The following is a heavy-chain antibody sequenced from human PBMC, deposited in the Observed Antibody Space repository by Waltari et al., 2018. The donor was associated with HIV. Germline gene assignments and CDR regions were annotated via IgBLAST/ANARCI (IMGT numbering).Heavy chain of an antibody. CDR3: ARDSGPYYYDSSGYASFDY. V-gene: IGHV3-21*01. CDR2: ISSSSSYI. CDR1: GFTFSRFR. J-gene: IGHJ4*02. D-gene: IGHD3-22*01. Sequence: EVQLVESGGGLVKPGGSLRLSCAASGFTFSRFRMTWVRQAPGKGLEWVSSISSSSSYIYYADSVKGRFTISRDNAKNSLYLQMNSLRAEDTAVYYCARDSGPYYYDSSGYASFDYWGQGTLVTVSS.